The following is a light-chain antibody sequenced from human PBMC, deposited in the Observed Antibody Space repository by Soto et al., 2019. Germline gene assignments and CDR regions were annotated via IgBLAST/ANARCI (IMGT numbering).Light chain of an antibody. CDR1: QSVSSY. CDR3: QQYGSSPWT. Sequence: EIVLTQSPATLSLSPGERATLSCGASQSVSSYLAWYQQKPGQAPRLLIYDASSRATGIPDRFSGSGSGTDFTLTISRLEPEDFAVYYCQQYGSSPWTFGQGTKVDIK. V-gene: IGKV3D-20*01. J-gene: IGKJ1*01. CDR2: DAS.